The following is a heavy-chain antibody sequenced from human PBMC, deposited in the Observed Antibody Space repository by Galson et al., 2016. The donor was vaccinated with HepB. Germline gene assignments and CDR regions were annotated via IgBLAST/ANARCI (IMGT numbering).Heavy chain of an antibody. CDR3: ARDSGRSGTFTGDFDL. Sequence: SLRLSCAASGFTLRSYEMNWIRQAPGKGLEWLSFISTSGNTIYYADSVKGRFTISRDNADNSLFLQMNSLRADDTAVYFCARDSGRSGTFTGDFDLWGQGTLVTVSS. V-gene: IGHV3-48*03. CDR2: ISTSGNTI. CDR1: GFTLRSYE. D-gene: IGHD1-26*01. J-gene: IGHJ4*02.